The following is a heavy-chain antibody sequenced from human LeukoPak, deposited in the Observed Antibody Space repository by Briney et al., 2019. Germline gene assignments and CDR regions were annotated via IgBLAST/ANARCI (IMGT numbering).Heavy chain of an antibody. J-gene: IGHJ6*03. V-gene: IGHV4-34*01. Sequence: PSETLSLTCAVYGGSFSGYYWSWIRQPPGKGLEWIGEINHSGSTNYNPSLKSRVTISVDTSKNQFSLKLSSVTAADTAVYYCASENGYSSSWYYYYYMDVWGKGTTVTVSS. D-gene: IGHD6-13*01. CDR1: GGSFSGYY. CDR2: INHSGST. CDR3: ASENGYSSSWYYYYYMDV.